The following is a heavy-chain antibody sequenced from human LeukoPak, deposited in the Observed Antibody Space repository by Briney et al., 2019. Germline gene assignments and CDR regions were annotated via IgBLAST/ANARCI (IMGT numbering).Heavy chain of an antibody. CDR1: GVSISSSNSY. J-gene: IGHJ4*02. Sequence: SETLSLTCTVSGVSISSSNSYWGWIRQPPGKGLEWIGSIYYSGNTYYNASLKSQVSISIDTSKNQFSLRLTSVTAADTAVYYCARLMSGSSWPEDFDYWGQGTLVTVSS. CDR3: ARLMSGSSWPEDFDY. V-gene: IGHV4-39*01. CDR2: IYYSGNT. D-gene: IGHD6-13*01.